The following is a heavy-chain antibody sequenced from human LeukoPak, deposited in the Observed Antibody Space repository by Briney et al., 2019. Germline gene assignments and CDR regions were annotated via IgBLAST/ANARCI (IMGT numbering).Heavy chain of an antibody. J-gene: IGHJ1*01. CDR2: IIPIFGTA. V-gene: IGHV1-69*01. CDR3: ARDSSEFRSLIPH. D-gene: IGHD2-21*01. CDR1: GGTFSSYA. Sequence: GSSVKVSCKASGGTFSSYAFSWVRQAPGQGLEWMGGIIPIFGTANYAQKFQGRVTITADESTTTAYMELSRLKSEDTAVYYCARDSSEFRSLIPHWGQGTLVTVSS.